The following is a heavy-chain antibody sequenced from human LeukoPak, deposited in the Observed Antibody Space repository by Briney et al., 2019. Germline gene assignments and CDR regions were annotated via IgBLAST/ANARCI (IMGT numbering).Heavy chain of an antibody. Sequence: PGGSLRLSCAASGFTFSSYAMSWVRQAPGKGLEWVSSISSSSSYIYYADSVKGRFTISRDNAKNSLYLQMNSLRAEDTAVYYCARVFYCSGGSCYAVDYWGQGTLVTVSS. D-gene: IGHD2-15*01. J-gene: IGHJ4*02. CDR1: GFTFSSYA. CDR2: ISSSSSYI. V-gene: IGHV3-21*01. CDR3: ARVFYCSGGSCYAVDY.